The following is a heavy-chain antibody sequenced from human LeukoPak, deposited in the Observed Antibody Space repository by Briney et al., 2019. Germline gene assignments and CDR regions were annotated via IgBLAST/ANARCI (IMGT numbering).Heavy chain of an antibody. V-gene: IGHV3-23*01. D-gene: IGHD2-2*01. J-gene: IGHJ5*02. Sequence: QPGGSLRLSCAASGFTFTSYAMSWVRQAPGKGLEWVSDINDNGGSTFYADSVKGRFTISRDNSKNTLSLQMNSLRAEDTAVYYCAKALNVLVPSTSRWFDPWGQGTLVTVSS. CDR2: INDNGGST. CDR1: GFTFTSYA. CDR3: AKALNVLVPSTSRWFDP.